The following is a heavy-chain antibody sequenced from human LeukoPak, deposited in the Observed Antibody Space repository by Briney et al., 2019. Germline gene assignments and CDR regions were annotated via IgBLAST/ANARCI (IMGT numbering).Heavy chain of an antibody. CDR3: ARDREVYCSGGSCTNFDF. CDR2: IASSGSTI. V-gene: IGHV3-48*03. J-gene: IGHJ4*02. Sequence: GGSLRLSCAASGFIFSSYEMNWVRQAPGKGLEWVSYIASSGSTILYADSVKGRFTISRDNAKNSLYLQMNSLRAEDTAVYYCARDREVYCSGGSCTNFDFWGQGILVTVSS. CDR1: GFIFSSYE. D-gene: IGHD2-15*01.